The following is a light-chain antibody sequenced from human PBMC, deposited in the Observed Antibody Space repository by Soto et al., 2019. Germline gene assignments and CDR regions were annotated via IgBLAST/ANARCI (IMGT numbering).Light chain of an antibody. CDR3: QQYAGSPRT. J-gene: IGKJ1*01. CDR2: DAS. Sequence: DIVLTQSPGTLSLSPGERATLSCRASQSVSSRSLAWYQQKPGQAPRLLISDASNRAADIPDRFSGSGSGTDFTLTINRLEPEDFAVYYCQQYAGSPRTFGQRTKA. V-gene: IGKV3-20*01. CDR1: QSVSSRS.